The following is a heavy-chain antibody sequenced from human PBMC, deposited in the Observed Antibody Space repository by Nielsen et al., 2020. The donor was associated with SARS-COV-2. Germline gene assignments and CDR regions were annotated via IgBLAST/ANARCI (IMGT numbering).Heavy chain of an antibody. Sequence: GESLKISCNASGYNFVSYLIGWVRPQPGKGLGWVGIIYPADAVTIYSPSFQGRVTISDDQSISTAYLQWSSLEASETAIYYCARRYYFDTLLDPWGQGALVTVSS. D-gene: IGHD3-9*01. CDR3: ARRYYFDTLLDP. V-gene: IGHV5-51*01. CDR2: IYPADAVT. J-gene: IGHJ5*02. CDR1: GYNFVSYL.